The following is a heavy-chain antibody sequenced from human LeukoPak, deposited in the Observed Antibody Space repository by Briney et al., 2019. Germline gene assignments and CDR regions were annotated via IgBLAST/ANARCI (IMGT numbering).Heavy chain of an antibody. CDR1: RDSISSSSYY. CDR2: IYYSGST. V-gene: IGHV4-39*01. D-gene: IGHD5-18*01. Sequence: SETLSLTCTVSRDSISSSSYYWGWIRQPPGKGLEWIGSIYYSGSTYYNPSLKSRVTISVDTSKNQFSLKLSSVTAADTAVYYCARHGRGYSYGKIDYWGQGTLVTVSS. CDR3: ARHGRGYSYGKIDY. J-gene: IGHJ4*02.